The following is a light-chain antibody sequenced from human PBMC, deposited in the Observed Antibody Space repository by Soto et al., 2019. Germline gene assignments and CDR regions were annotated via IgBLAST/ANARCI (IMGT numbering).Light chain of an antibody. V-gene: IGKV3-15*01. J-gene: IGKJ4*01. Sequence: EIVMTQSPATLSVSPGERATLSCRASKSVSSKLAWYQQKPGQAPRVLIYGASTRATGVPARFSGSGSGTEFTLTISSLQSEDFAVYYCHQYNNWPFTFAGGTKVEIK. CDR3: HQYNNWPFT. CDR1: KSVSSK. CDR2: GAS.